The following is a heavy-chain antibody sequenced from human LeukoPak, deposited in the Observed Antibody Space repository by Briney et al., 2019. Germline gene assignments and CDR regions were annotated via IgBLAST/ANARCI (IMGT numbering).Heavy chain of an antibody. D-gene: IGHD6-13*01. CDR2: INHSGST. CDR1: GGSFSGYY. J-gene: IGHJ4*02. Sequence: SETLSLTCAVYGGSFSGYYWSWIRQPPGKGLEWIGEINHSGSTNYNPSLKSRVTISVGTSKNQFSLKLSSVTAAATAVYYCARALYSSSWYVYWGQGTLVTVSS. V-gene: IGHV4-34*01. CDR3: ARALYSSSWYVY.